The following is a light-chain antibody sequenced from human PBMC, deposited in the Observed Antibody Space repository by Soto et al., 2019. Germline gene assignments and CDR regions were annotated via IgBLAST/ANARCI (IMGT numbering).Light chain of an antibody. CDR1: QTVSGNF. CDR2: HTS. J-gene: IGKJ4*01. V-gene: IGKV3-20*01. CDR3: PLYCDSPLT. Sequence: VLTQSPGTLSLSPGDRATLSCRASQTVSGNFLAWYQQNPGQAPRLLIYHTSSRAAGIPERISGSGSGTDFTRTIIRLEPEDFAVYYCPLYCDSPLTFGGGTKLEIK.